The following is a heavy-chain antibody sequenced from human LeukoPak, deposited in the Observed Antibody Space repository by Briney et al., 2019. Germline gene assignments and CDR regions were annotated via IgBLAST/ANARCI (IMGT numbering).Heavy chain of an antibody. V-gene: IGHV3-30*03. D-gene: IGHD2-2*01. CDR2: ISYDGNNK. J-gene: IGHJ3*02. CDR1: GFLFSTYG. CDR3: ATDIVVVPVAPSAFDI. Sequence: PGRSQRLSCAASGFLFSTYGMHWVRQAPGKGLEWAAVISYDGNNKYYADSVKGRFTISRDNSKNTLYLQMNSLRAEDTAVYYCATDIVVVPVAPSAFDIWGQGTMVTVSS.